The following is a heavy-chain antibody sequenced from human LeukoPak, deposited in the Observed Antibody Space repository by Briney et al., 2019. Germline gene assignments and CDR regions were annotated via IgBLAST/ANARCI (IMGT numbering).Heavy chain of an antibody. D-gene: IGHD3-16*02. CDR3: ARDGWDYVWGSYRPFDY. V-gene: IGHV1-18*01. Sequence: GASVKVSCKASGYTFTSYGISWVRQAPGQGLEWMGWISAYNGNTNYAQKLQGRVTMTTDTSTSTAYMELRSLRSDDTAVYYCARDGWDYVWGSYRPFDYWGQGTPVTVSS. CDR1: GYTFTSYG. CDR2: ISAYNGNT. J-gene: IGHJ4*02.